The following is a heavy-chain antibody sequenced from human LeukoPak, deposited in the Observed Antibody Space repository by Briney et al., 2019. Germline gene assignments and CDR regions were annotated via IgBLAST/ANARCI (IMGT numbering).Heavy chain of an antibody. CDR3: ARDVRQRGFDY. CDR2: ISSSSSYI. CDR1: GFTFSSYS. V-gene: IGHV3-21*01. Sequence: GGSLRLSCAASGFTFSSYSMNWVRQAPGKGLEWVSSISSSSSYIYYADSVKGRFTISRDNAKNPLYLQMNSLRAEDTAVYHCARDVRQRGFDYWGQGTLVTVSS. J-gene: IGHJ4*02. D-gene: IGHD6-25*01.